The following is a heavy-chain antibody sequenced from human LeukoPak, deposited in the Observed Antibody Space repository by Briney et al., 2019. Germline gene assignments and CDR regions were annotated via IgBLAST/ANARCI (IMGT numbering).Heavy chain of an antibody. J-gene: IGHJ6*04. V-gene: IGHV3-7*03. CDR3: ERDRVYCSSTSCLPYYYYGMDV. CDR1: GFTLSSYW. CDR2: IKQGGREK. D-gene: IGHD2-2*01. Sequence: GGSLRLSCAVSGFTLSSYWVSGVPDAPGEGGEGGGNIKQGGREKQYVDSVRGRFTLSRDNAKNTLYLKMNSLRAEDTAVYYCERDRVYCSSTSCLPYYYYGMDVWGKGTTVTVSS.